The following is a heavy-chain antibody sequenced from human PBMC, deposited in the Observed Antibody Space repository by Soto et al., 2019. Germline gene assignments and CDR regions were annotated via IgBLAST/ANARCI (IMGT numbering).Heavy chain of an antibody. CDR2: VWYDGSNK. Sequence: QVQLVESGGGVVQPGRSLRLSCAASGFAFSTYGMHWVRQAPGKGLEWVAVVWYDGSNKNYADSVKGRFTISRDNSKNTRDLQMNSLSAEDNAVCYWARGGEVWGVRYSGRDVWGQWTTVSVST. V-gene: IGHV3-33*01. CDR3: ARGGEVWGVRYSGRDV. CDR1: GFAFSTYG. J-gene: IGHJ6*01. D-gene: IGHD3-10*01.